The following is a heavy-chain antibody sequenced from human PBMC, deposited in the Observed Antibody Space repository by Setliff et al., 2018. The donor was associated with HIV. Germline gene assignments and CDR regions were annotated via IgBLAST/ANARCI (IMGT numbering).Heavy chain of an antibody. CDR1: GGTFSSYA. Sequence: SVKVSCKASGGTFSSYAISWVRQAPGQGLEWMGGIVPIFGTANYAQKFQGRVTITTDESTSTAYMELSSLRSEDAAVYYCARGGVGSGWYDEVDYWGQGTLVTVSS. J-gene: IGHJ4*02. D-gene: IGHD6-19*01. V-gene: IGHV1-69*05. CDR3: ARGGVGSGWYDEVDY. CDR2: IVPIFGTA.